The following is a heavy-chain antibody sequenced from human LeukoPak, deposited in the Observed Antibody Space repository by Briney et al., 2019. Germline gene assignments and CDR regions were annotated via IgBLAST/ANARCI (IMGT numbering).Heavy chain of an antibody. Sequence: SGPTLVKPTQTLTLTCTFSGFSLSTRGVGVGWIRQPPGKALEWLSLIYWDDDKRYSPSLKSRLTITKDTSKNQVVLTMTNMDPVDTATYYCARENHYDYVWGSYRPKYFDYWGQGTLVTVSS. CDR1: GFSLSTRGVG. V-gene: IGHV2-5*02. CDR2: IYWDDDK. J-gene: IGHJ4*02. D-gene: IGHD3-16*02. CDR3: ARENHYDYVWGSYRPKYFDY.